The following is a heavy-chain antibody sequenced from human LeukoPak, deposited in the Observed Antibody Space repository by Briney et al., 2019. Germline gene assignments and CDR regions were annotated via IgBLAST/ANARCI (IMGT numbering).Heavy chain of an antibody. CDR3: ARDYYDSSGFDWFDP. D-gene: IGHD3-22*01. J-gene: IGHJ5*02. Sequence: GGSLRLSCAASGFTFSSYWMNWARQAPGKGLEWVASINHNGNVNYYVDSVKGRFTISRDNAKNSLYLQMNSLRAEDTAVYYCARDYYDSSGFDWFDPWGQGTLVTVSS. CDR2: INHNGNVN. V-gene: IGHV3-7*01. CDR1: GFTFSSYW.